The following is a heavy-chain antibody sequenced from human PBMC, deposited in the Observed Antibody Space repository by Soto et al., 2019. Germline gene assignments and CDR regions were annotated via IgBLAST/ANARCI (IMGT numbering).Heavy chain of an antibody. Sequence: PGESLKISCKGSGYTFTNSWITWVRQTPGKGLEWMGRIDPSDSYSNYSPSFPGHVTISADKSISTAYLQWGSLQASDTAIFYCARSPRGYTFGSGFGMDVWGQGTTVTVSS. CDR1: GYTFTNSW. J-gene: IGHJ6*02. V-gene: IGHV5-10-1*01. CDR3: ARSPRGYTFGSGFGMDV. CDR2: IDPSDSYS. D-gene: IGHD5-18*01.